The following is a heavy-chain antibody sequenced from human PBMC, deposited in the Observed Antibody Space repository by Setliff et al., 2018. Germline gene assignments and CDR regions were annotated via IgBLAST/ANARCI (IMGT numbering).Heavy chain of an antibody. D-gene: IGHD3-3*01. Sequence: ASVKVSCKASGYTFISYYMHWVRQAPGQGLEWMGIINPSGGSTSYAQKFQGRVTMTRDTSTSTVYMELSSLRSEDTAVYYCARDARDFWSGYSSHEGFDPWGQGTLVTVSS. V-gene: IGHV1-46*01. CDR1: GYTFISYY. CDR3: ARDARDFWSGYSSHEGFDP. J-gene: IGHJ5*02. CDR2: INPSGGST.